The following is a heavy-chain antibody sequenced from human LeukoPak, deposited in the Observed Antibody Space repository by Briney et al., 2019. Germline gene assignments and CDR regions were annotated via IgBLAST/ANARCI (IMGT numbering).Heavy chain of an antibody. CDR2: INTNTGNP. V-gene: IGHV7-4-1*02. CDR3: ARELENPAGTPPGY. CDR1: GYTFTSYA. Sequence: ASVRVSCKASGYTFTSYAMNGVRQAPGQGLEWMGWINTNTGNPTYAQGFTGRFVFSLDTSVSTAYLQISSLKAEDTAVYYCARELENPAGTPPGYWGQGTLVTVSS. J-gene: IGHJ4*02. D-gene: IGHD6-13*01.